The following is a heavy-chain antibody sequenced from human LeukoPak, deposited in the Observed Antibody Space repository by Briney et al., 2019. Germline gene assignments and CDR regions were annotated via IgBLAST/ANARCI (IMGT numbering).Heavy chain of an antibody. V-gene: IGHV4-30-4*08. Sequence: SQTLSLTCTVSGGSISSGDYYWSWIRQPPGKGLEWIGYIYYSGSTYYNPSLKSRVTLSVGTSKNQFSLKLSSVTAADTAVYYCARGVVPAAMTPWFDPWGQGTLVTVSS. CDR2: IYYSGST. CDR3: ARGVVPAAMTPWFDP. CDR1: GGSISSGDYY. D-gene: IGHD2-2*01. J-gene: IGHJ5*02.